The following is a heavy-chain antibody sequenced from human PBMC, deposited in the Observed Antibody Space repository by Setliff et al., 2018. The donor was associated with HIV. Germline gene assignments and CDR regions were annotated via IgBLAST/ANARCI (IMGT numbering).Heavy chain of an antibody. CDR2: IKSKTDGGTT. CDR3: VRDSAASVWVGASVYYFDF. D-gene: IGHD1-26*01. V-gene: IGHV3-15*01. CDR1: GFTFSNAW. J-gene: IGHJ4*02. Sequence: GGSLRLSCAASGFTFSNAWMSWVRQAPGKGLEWVGRIKSKTDGGTTDYAAPVKGRFTISRDNSKNTLYLQMNNLSVDDTAVYYCVRDSAASVWVGASVYYFDFWGQGIQVTVSS.